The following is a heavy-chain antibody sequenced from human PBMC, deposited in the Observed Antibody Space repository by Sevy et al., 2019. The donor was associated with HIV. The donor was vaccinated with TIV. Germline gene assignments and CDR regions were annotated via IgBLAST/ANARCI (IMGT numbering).Heavy chain of an antibody. V-gene: IGHV3-33*01. CDR3: ARARGYGRGYFDY. CDR2: IWYDGSNK. D-gene: IGHD5-18*01. CDR1: GFTFSSYG. J-gene: IGHJ4*02. Sequence: GGSLRLSCAASGFTFSSYGMHWVRQAPGKGLEWVAVIWYDGSNKYYADSVKGRFTISRDNSKNTLYLQMNSLRAEDTAVYYCARARGYGRGYFDYRGQGTLVTVSS.